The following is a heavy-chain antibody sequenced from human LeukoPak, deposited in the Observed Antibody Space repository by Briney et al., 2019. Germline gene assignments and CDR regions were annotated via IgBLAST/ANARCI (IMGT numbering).Heavy chain of an antibody. D-gene: IGHD3-10*01. J-gene: IGHJ4*02. V-gene: IGHV3-30*04. Sequence: GGSLRLSCAASGFTFSSYAMHWVRQAPGKGLEWVAVISYDGSNKYYADSVKGRFTISRGNSKNTLYLQMNSLRAEDTAVYYCARDHDSGSYSDYWGQGTLVTVSS. CDR1: GFTFSSYA. CDR3: ARDHDSGSYSDY. CDR2: ISYDGSNK.